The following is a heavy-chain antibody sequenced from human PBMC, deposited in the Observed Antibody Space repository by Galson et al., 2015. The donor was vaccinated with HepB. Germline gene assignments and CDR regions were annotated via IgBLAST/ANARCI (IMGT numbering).Heavy chain of an antibody. CDR3: AKPYSSGWYLLTSYYFDY. CDR2: ISGSGGST. D-gene: IGHD6-19*01. V-gene: IGHV3-23*01. Sequence: SLRLSCAASGFTFSSYAMSWVRQAPGKGLEWVSAISGSGGSTYYADSVKGRFTISRDNSKNTLYLQMNSLRAEDTAVYYCAKPYSSGWYLLTSYYFDYWGQGTLVTVSS. CDR1: GFTFSSYA. J-gene: IGHJ4*02.